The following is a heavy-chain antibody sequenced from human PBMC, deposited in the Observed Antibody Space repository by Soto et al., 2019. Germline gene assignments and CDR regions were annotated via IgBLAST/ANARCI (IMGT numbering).Heavy chain of an antibody. D-gene: IGHD3-10*01. Sequence: EVQLLESGGGLVQPGGSLRLSCAASGFTFNNYAMTWVRQAPGKGLEWVSAISGGGDTTSYADSVKGQFTVSRDGSKNTLYLQMSSLRAEDTALYYCAKGRGGSGSLTPRVDFWGQETLVTVSS. CDR2: ISGGGDTT. CDR3: AKGRGGSGSLTPRVDF. J-gene: IGHJ4*02. V-gene: IGHV3-23*01. CDR1: GFTFNNYA.